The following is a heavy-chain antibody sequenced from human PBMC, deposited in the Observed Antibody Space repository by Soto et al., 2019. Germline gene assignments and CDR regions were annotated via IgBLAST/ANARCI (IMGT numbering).Heavy chain of an antibody. CDR1: GFTFSDYT. Sequence: PGGSLRLSCAASGFTFSDYTMSWVRQAPGQVLECISVILSDYNTFYSGSVRGRFTISRDNSKNTLYLQMNSLRAEDTAIYYCARRTNGYFGYWGQGALVTVSS. CDR2: ILSDYNT. CDR3: ARRTNGYFGY. D-gene: IGHD2-8*01. J-gene: IGHJ4*02. V-gene: IGHV3-23*03.